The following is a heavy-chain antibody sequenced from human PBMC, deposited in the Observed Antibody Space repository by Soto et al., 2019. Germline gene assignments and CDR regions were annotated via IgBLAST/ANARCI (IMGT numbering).Heavy chain of an antibody. D-gene: IGHD2-2*01. Sequence: GGSLRLSCVASGFTFSSYAMSWVRQAPGKGLEWVSAISGSGGSTYYADSVKGRFTISRDNSKNTLYLQMNSLRAEDTAVYYCAKDHMPRDAFDIWGQGTMVTVSS. J-gene: IGHJ3*02. V-gene: IGHV3-23*01. CDR3: AKDHMPRDAFDI. CDR1: GFTFSSYA. CDR2: ISGSGGST.